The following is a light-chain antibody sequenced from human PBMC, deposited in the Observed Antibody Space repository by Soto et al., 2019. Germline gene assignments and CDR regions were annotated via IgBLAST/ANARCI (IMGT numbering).Light chain of an antibody. J-gene: IGLJ3*02. V-gene: IGLV2-14*01. CDR1: SSDVGGYDY. CDR3: SSFTSSGTL. Sequence: QSALTQPATVSGSPGQPITISCTGTSSDVGGYDYVSWYQQHPGKVPKLTIYEVSIRASGVSNRFSASKSANTASLTISGLQPEDEADYYCSSFTSSGTLFGGGTKVTVL. CDR2: EVS.